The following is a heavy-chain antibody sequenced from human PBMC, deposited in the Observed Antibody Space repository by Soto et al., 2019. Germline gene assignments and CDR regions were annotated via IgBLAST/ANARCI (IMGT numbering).Heavy chain of an antibody. CDR2: IYYSGST. J-gene: IGHJ5*02. D-gene: IGHD6-13*01. CDR3: ARAWESIAAAGSWFDP. Sequence: SETLSLTCTVSGGSISSGDYYWSWIRQPPGKGLEWIGYIYYSGSTYYNPSLKSRVTISVDTSKNQFSLKLSSVTAADTAVYYCARAWESIAAAGSWFDPWGQGTLVTVSS. CDR1: GGSISSGDYY. V-gene: IGHV4-30-4*01.